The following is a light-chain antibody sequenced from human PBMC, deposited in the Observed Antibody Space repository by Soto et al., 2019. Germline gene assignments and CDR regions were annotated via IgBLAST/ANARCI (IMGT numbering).Light chain of an antibody. CDR1: QSVSSSY. J-gene: IGKJ2*01. CDR3: QQYGRSPPYT. V-gene: IGKV3-20*01. CDR2: GAS. Sequence: EIVLTQSPGTLSLSPGERATLSCRASQSVSSSYLAWYQQKPGQAPRLLIYGASSRATGIPDRFSGSGSETDFTLTISRLEPEDFAVYYCQQYGRSPPYTFGQGTNLEI.